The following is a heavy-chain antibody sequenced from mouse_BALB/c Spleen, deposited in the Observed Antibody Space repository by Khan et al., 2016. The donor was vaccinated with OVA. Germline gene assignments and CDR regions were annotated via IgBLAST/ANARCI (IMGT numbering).Heavy chain of an antibody. CDR3: ARRAYYGNWYFDV. D-gene: IGHD2-1*01. V-gene: IGHV3-2*02. CDR2: ISYSGST. J-gene: IGHJ1*01. CDR1: GYSITSDYA. Sequence: EVQLQESGPGLVKPSQSLSLTCTVTGYSITSDYAWNWVRQFPGNKLEWMGYISYSGSTSCNPSLKGRISISRDTSKNQFFLQLNSVTTEDTATYYWARRAYYGNWYFDVWGAGTTVTVSS.